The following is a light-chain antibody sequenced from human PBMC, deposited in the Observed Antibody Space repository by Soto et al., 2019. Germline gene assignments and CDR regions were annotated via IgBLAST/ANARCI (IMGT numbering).Light chain of an antibody. CDR1: QSISSW. CDR2: DAS. CDR3: QQANSFKLT. J-gene: IGKJ4*01. Sequence: IQMTQSPSTLSASVGERVTITCRASQSISSWLAWYQQKPGKAPKLLIYDASSLESGIPSRFSGSGSGTDFTLIISSLQPEDFATYFCQQANSFKLTFGGGTKVDIK. V-gene: IGKV1-5*01.